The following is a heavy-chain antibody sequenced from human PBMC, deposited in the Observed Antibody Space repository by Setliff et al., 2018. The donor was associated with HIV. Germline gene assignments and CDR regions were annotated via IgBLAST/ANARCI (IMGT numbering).Heavy chain of an antibody. CDR2: LNPRSGGS. D-gene: IGHD6-19*01. CDR3: ARGAWYTSGWYSSRYMDV. CDR1: GYTFSGYY. J-gene: IGHJ6*03. Sequence: ASVKVSCKASGYTFSGYYIHWVRQAPGQGLEWMGWLNPRSGGSDYAQRFQGRVTMTRDTSISTAYMELSRLTSDDTAVYYCARGAWYTSGWYSSRYMDVWGKGTTVTVSS. V-gene: IGHV1-2*02.